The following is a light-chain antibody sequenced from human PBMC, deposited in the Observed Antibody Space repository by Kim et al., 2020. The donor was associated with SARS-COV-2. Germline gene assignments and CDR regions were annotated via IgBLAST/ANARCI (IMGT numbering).Light chain of an antibody. Sequence: SVGDRVTITCRASQSISSYLNWYQQKPGKAPKLLIYAASSLQSGVPSRFSGSGSGTDFTLTISSLQPEDFATYYCQQSYSTFTWTFGQGTKVEIK. CDR2: AAS. CDR1: QSISSY. J-gene: IGKJ1*01. CDR3: QQSYSTFTWT. V-gene: IGKV1-39*01.